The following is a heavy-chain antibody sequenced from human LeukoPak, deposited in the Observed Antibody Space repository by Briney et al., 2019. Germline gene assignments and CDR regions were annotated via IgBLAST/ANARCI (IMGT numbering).Heavy chain of an antibody. CDR1: GFIFDDYA. V-gene: IGHV3-9*01. J-gene: IGHJ4*02. Sequence: GGSLRLSCAASGFIFDDYAMHWVRQAPGKGLEWVSGISWNSDSIDYADSVKGRFTISRDNAKNSLYLQMNSLRAEDTAVYYCAKDLEAAYSYGAFDYWGQGTLVTVSS. D-gene: IGHD5-18*01. CDR2: ISWNSDSI. CDR3: AKDLEAAYSYGAFDY.